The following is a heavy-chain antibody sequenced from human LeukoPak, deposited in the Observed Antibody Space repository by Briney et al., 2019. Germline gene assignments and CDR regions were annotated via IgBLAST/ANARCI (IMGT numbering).Heavy chain of an antibody. CDR1: GFTVSSNY. Sequence: PGGSLRLSCAASGFTVSSNYMSWVRQAPGKGLEWVSRINSDGSNTRYADSVKGRFTISRDNAKNTLYLQMNSLRAEDTAVYYCARDLELVYYDSSGYDYWGQGTLVIVSS. CDR2: INSDGSNT. CDR3: ARDLELVYYDSSGYDY. V-gene: IGHV3-74*01. J-gene: IGHJ4*02. D-gene: IGHD3-22*01.